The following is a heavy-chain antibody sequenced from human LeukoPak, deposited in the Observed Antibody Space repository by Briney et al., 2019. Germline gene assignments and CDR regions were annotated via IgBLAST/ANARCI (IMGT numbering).Heavy chain of an antibody. Sequence: PSETLSLTCTVSGGSISSYYWSWIRQPPGKGLEWIGYIYYSGSTNYNPSLKSRVTISVDTSKNQFSLKLSSVTAADTAVYYCARGVNAQDDYLGLDHWGQGTLVTVSS. CDR2: IYYSGST. CDR1: GGSISSYY. V-gene: IGHV4-59*01. CDR3: ARGVNAQDDYLGLDH. D-gene: IGHD5-12*01. J-gene: IGHJ4*02.